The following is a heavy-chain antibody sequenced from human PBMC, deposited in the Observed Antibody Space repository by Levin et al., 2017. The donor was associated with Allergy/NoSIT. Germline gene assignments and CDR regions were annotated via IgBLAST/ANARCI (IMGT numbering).Heavy chain of an antibody. CDR3: ARVAAGPFWYFDL. V-gene: IGHV1-46*01. Sequence: ASVKVSCKASGFTFTSYHWHWVRQAPGQGLEWMGTINPRADSTSYAQKFQGRVVVTMDTSTSTVYMELSSLRSEDTAVYYCARVAAGPFWYFDLWGRGTLVTVSS. CDR2: INPRADST. CDR1: GFTFTSYH. J-gene: IGHJ2*01.